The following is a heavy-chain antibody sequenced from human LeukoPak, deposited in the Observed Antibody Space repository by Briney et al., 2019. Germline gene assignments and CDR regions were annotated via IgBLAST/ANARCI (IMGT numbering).Heavy chain of an antibody. V-gene: IGHV3-23*01. CDR2: ISGSGGST. CDR1: GFTFSSYA. J-gene: IGHJ4*02. CDR3: ARDFLKSSWYYFDY. D-gene: IGHD6-13*01. Sequence: GGSLRLSCAASGFTFSSYAMSWVRQAPGKGLEWVSAISGSGGSTYYADSVKGRFTISRDNSKNTLYLQMNSLRAEDTAVYYCARDFLKSSWYYFDYWGQGTLVTVSS.